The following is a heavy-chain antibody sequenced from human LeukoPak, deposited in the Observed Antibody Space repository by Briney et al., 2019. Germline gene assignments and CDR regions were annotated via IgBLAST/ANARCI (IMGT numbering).Heavy chain of an antibody. CDR2: ISSSGSTI. Sequence: GSLRLSCAASGFTFRSYEMNWVRQAPGNGLEWVSYISSSGSTIYYADSVKGRFTISRDNAKNSLYLQMNSLRAEDTAVYYCARDSSVGATSFDYWGQGTLVTVSS. D-gene: IGHD1-26*01. V-gene: IGHV3-48*03. CDR1: GFTFRSYE. J-gene: IGHJ4*02. CDR3: ARDSSVGATSFDY.